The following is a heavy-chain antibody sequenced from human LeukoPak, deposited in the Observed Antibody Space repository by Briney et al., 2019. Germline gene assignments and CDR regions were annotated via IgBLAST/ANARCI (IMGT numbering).Heavy chain of an antibody. CDR2: ISGSGGST. D-gene: IGHD5-18*01. V-gene: IGHV3-23*01. Sequence: GGSLRLSCAASGFTISNYAMSWARQAPGKGLEGVSPISGSGGSTYYADSVKGRFTISRDNSKNTLYLQMNSLRAEDTAVYYCTKGTIWLPFDYWGQGTLVTVSS. CDR3: TKGTIWLPFDY. CDR1: GFTISNYA. J-gene: IGHJ4*02.